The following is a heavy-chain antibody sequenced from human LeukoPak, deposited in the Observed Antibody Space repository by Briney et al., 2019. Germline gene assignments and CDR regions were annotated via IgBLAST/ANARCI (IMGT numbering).Heavy chain of an antibody. V-gene: IGHV3-30-3*01. D-gene: IGHD6-13*01. CDR2: ISYDGSNK. CDR1: GFTFSSYA. J-gene: IGHJ4*02. CDR3: ARPAEAYSSSWSPPGDY. Sequence: GGSLRLSCAASGFTFSSYAMHWVRQAPGKGLEWVAVISYDGSNKYYADSVKGRFTISRDNSKNTLYLQMNSLRAEDTAVYYCARPAEAYSSSWSPPGDYWGQGTLVTVSS.